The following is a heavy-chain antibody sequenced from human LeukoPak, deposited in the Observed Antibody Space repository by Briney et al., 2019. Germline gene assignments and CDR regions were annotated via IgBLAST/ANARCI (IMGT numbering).Heavy chain of an antibody. V-gene: IGHV3-21*04. D-gene: IGHD3-16*01. J-gene: IGHJ4*02. CDR3: AKVAGIMITFGGAYDY. Sequence: NPGGSLRLSCAASGFTFSSYTMNWVRQAPGKGLEWVSSISSSSSYIDYADSVKGRFTISRDNSKNTLYLQMNSLRAEDTAVYYCAKVAGIMITFGGAYDYWGQGTLVTVSS. CDR2: ISSSSSYI. CDR1: GFTFSSYT.